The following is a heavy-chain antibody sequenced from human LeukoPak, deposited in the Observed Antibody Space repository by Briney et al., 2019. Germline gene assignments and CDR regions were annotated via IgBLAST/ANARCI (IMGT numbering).Heavy chain of an antibody. CDR1: GFTFSSYA. V-gene: IGHV3-30*04. Sequence: GGSLRLSCAASGFTFSSYAMHWVRQAQGKGLEWVAVISYDGSNKYYADSVKGRFTISRDNAKNSLYLQMNSLRAEDTAVYYCAREGVSQHDYWGQGTLVTVSS. CDR3: AREGVSQHDY. CDR2: ISYDGSNK. D-gene: IGHD6-13*01. J-gene: IGHJ4*02.